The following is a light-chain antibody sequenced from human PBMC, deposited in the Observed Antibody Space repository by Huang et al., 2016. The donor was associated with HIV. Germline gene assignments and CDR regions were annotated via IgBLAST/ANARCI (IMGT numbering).Light chain of an antibody. CDR1: QSISTW. J-gene: IGKJ1*01. CDR2: KAS. Sequence: DIQMTQSPSTLSASVGDRVTITCRASQSISTWLAWYQQKPGKAPKLLIYKASNLEDGVPPRFSGSGSGTEFTLTISSLQPDDFATYYCQQYSAYSWTFGQGTKVDIK. CDR3: QQYSAYSWT. V-gene: IGKV1-5*03.